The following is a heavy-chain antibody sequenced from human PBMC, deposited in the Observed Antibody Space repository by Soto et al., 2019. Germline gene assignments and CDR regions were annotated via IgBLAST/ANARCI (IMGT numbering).Heavy chain of an antibody. V-gene: IGHV4-59*01. CDR3: TRSGTYPVSIDF. Sequence: QVQLQESGPGRAKPSETVSLTCTVSGGSIRSYYWSWIRQPPGQGLEWIGHIHYSGTTYYNPSLESRVTISVDTSKNQFSLSVTSVSAADTAVYYCTRSGTYPVSIDFWGQGTLVTVSS. D-gene: IGHD3-10*01. CDR1: GGSIRSYY. J-gene: IGHJ4*02. CDR2: IHYSGTT.